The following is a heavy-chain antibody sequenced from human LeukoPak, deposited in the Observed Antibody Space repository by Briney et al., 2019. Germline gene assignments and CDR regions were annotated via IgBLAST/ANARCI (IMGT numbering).Heavy chain of an antibody. CDR2: INYSGST. Sequence: PSETLSLTCTVSGGSISSSSYYWGWIRQPPGKGLEWIGSINYSGSTYYNPSLKSRVTIFVDTSKNQFSLKLRSVTAADTAVYYCARQTGSGLFILPGGQGTLVTVSS. V-gene: IGHV4-39*01. CDR3: ARQTGSGLFILP. CDR1: GGSISSSSYY. J-gene: IGHJ4*02. D-gene: IGHD3/OR15-3a*01.